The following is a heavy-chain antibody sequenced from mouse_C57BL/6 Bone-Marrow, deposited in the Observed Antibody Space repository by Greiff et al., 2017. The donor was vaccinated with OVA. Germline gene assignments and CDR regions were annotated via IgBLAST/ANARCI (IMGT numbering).Heavy chain of an antibody. CDR3: AREGADSSGSYYFDY. CDR1: GYSFTGYY. CDR2: INPSTGGT. Sequence: EVKLQESGPELVKPGASVKISCKASGYSFTGYYMHWVKQSSEKSLEWIGEINPSTGGTSYNQKFKGKATLTVDKSSSTAYMERKSLTSEDSAVYYCAREGADSSGSYYFDYWGQGTTLTVSS. V-gene: IGHV1-43*01. J-gene: IGHJ2*01. D-gene: IGHD3-2*02.